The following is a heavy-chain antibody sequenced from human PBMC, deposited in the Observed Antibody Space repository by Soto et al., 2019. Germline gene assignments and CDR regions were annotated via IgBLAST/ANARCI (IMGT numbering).Heavy chain of an antibody. Sequence: GGSLRLSCAASGFTFSTYSMNWVRQAPGKGLEWVSYISSSGSSSYINYADSVKGRFTISRDNAKNSLYLQMNSLRADDTAAYYCVSASGWTYYFDYWGQGALVTVSS. CDR3: VSASGWTYYFDY. CDR2: ISSSGSSSYI. J-gene: IGHJ4*02. CDR1: GFTFSTYS. V-gene: IGHV3-21*01. D-gene: IGHD6-19*01.